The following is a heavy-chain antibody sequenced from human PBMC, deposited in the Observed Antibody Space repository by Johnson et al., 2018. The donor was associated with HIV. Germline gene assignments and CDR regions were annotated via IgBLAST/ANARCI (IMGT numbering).Heavy chain of an antibody. Sequence: VQLVESGGGLVQHGGSLRLSCAASGFTFSSYDMHWVRQATGKGLEWVSAIGTAGDTYYPGSVKGRFTISKENAKNSLYLQMNSLRAGDTAVYYCARGNRQYYYDSSGDAFDIWGQGTMVTVSS. CDR3: ARGNRQYYYDSSGDAFDI. J-gene: IGHJ3*02. CDR2: IGTAGDT. CDR1: GFTFSSYD. V-gene: IGHV3-13*01. D-gene: IGHD3-22*01.